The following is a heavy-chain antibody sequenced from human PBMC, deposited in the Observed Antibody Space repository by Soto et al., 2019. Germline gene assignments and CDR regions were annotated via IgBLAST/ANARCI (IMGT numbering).Heavy chain of an antibody. D-gene: IGHD2-8*01. CDR1: GYTFTGYY. CDR3: AVSGTNGISGAVDY. J-gene: IGHJ4*02. CDR2: INPNSGGT. V-gene: IGHV1-2*04. Sequence: ASVKVSCKASGYTFTGYYMHWVRQAPGQGLEWMGWINPNSGGTNYAQKFQGWVTMTRDTSISTAYMELSRLRSDDTAVYYCAVSGTNGISGAVDYWGQGTLVTVSS.